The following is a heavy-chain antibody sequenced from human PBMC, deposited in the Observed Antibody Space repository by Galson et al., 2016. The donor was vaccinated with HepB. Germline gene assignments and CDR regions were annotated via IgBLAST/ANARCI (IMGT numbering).Heavy chain of an antibody. CDR1: GFTFRTYN. CDR3: AREQNDSGDYEFYYGLDV. V-gene: IGHV3-48*02. CDR2: ISTSSSTI. Sequence: SLRLSCAVSGFTFRTYNMNWVRQAPGKGLEWVSYISTSSSTIYYADSVKGRFTISRDNAKNSLYLQMNSLRDEDTAVYYCAREQNDSGDYEFYYGLDVWGQGTTVTVSS. D-gene: IGHD4-17*01. J-gene: IGHJ6*02.